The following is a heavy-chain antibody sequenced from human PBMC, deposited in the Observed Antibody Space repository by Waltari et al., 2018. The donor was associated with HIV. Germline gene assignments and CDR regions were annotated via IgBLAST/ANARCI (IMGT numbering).Heavy chain of an antibody. Sequence: QVQLVQSGAEVKKPGSSVKVSCKASGGTFSSYAISWVRQAPGQGLEWMVGNTPIFGTANYARKFQGRVTITADESTSTAYMELSSLRAEDTAVYYCASPRGGGGSYNPLFDYWGQGTLVTVSS. CDR2: NTPIFGTA. CDR1: GGTFSSYA. D-gene: IGHD1-26*01. J-gene: IGHJ4*02. CDR3: ASPRGGGGSYNPLFDY. V-gene: IGHV1-69*01.